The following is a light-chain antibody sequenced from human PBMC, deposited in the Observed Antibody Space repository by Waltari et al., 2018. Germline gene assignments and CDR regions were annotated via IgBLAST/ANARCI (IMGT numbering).Light chain of an antibody. CDR1: QSFTRY. V-gene: IGKV3-20*01. Sequence: EIVLTQSPGTLSLSPGERATLSCRASQSFTRYLAWYQHKPGQAPRLLIYDASTRAAGIADRFSGSGSGTDFSLTISILEPEDFAVYYCQHYVSLPVTFGQGTKVEIK. CDR3: QHYVSLPVT. J-gene: IGKJ1*01. CDR2: DAS.